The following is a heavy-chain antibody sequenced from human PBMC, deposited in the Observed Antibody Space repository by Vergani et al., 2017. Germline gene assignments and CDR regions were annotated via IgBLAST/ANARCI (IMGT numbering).Heavy chain of an antibody. J-gene: IGHJ6*03. D-gene: IGHD3-10*01. Sequence: QGQLAQSGAEVKKPGSSVKVSCKASGGTFSSYAISWVRQAPGQGLEWMGGIIPIFGTANYAQKFQGRVTITADESTSTAYMELSSLRSEDTAVYYCARVRYYYGSGSYLNYYYYYMDVWGKGTTVTVSS. CDR1: GGTFSSYA. CDR2: IIPIFGTA. V-gene: IGHV1-69*12. CDR3: ARVRYYYGSGSYLNYYYYYMDV.